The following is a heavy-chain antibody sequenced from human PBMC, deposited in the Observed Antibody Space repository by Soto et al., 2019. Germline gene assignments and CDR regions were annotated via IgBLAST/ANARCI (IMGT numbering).Heavy chain of an antibody. Sequence: ASVKVSCKASGYTFTGYYMHWVRQAPGQGLEWMGWINPNSGGTNYAQKFQGRFTMTRDTSISTAYMELSRLRSDDTAVYYCARDNNWNYGSYYGMDVWGQGTTVTVSS. CDR1: GYTFTGYY. V-gene: IGHV1-2*02. J-gene: IGHJ6*02. D-gene: IGHD1-7*01. CDR3: ARDNNWNYGSYYGMDV. CDR2: INPNSGGT.